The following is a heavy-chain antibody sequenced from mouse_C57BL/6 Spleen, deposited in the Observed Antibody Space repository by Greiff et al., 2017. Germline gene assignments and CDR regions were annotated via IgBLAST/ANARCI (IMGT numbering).Heavy chain of an antibody. J-gene: IGHJ4*01. V-gene: IGHV3-6*01. CDR1: GYSITSGYY. CDR2: ISYDGSN. Sequence: VQLQQSGPGLVKPSQSLSLTCSVTGYSITSGYYWNWIRQFPGNKLEWMGYISYDGSNNYNPSLKNRISITRDTSKNQFFLKLNSVTTEDTATYYCAREPIFYAMDYWGQGTSVTVSS. CDR3: AREPIFYAMDY.